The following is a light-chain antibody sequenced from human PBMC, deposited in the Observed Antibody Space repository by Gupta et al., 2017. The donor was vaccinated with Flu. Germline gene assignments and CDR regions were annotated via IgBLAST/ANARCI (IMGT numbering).Light chain of an antibody. Sequence: QSALTQPASVSGSPGQSITIYCTGTSRDVGNYNYVSWYQQHPGKAPKLMIYDVSNRPSGISNRFSGSKSGNTASLTISGLQAEDEADYYCSSYTISSSYLFGTGTKVSVL. V-gene: IGLV2-14*03. CDR3: SSYTISSSYL. CDR2: DVS. CDR1: SRDVGNYNY. J-gene: IGLJ1*01.